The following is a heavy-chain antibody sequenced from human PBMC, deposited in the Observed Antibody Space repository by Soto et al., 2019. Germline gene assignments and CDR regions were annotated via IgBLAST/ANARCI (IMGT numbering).Heavy chain of an antibody. CDR3: ASNKRRQLGIGGDAFDI. D-gene: IGHD7-27*01. CDR1: GFTFSSYE. CDR2: ISSSGSTI. J-gene: IGHJ3*02. V-gene: IGHV3-48*03. Sequence: GGSLRLSCAASGFTFSSYEMNWVRQAPGKGLEWVSYISSSGSTIYYADSVKGRFTISRDNAKNSLYLQMNSLRAEDTAVYYCASNKRRQLGIGGDAFDIWGQGTMVTVSS.